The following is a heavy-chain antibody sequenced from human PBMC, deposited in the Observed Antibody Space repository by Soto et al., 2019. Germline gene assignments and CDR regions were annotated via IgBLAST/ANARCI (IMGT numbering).Heavy chain of an antibody. V-gene: IGHV3-30*18. CDR2: ISYDGSNE. D-gene: IGHD3-10*01. CDR3: AKDPSLYYLGSGSFDY. J-gene: IGHJ4*02. CDR1: GFTFSNYG. Sequence: PGGSLRLSCAASGFTFSNYGMHWVRQAPGKGLEWVAVISYDGSNEYYADSVKGRFTISRDNSKNALYLQMNSLRAEDTAVYYCAKDPSLYYLGSGSFDYWGQGTPVTLSS.